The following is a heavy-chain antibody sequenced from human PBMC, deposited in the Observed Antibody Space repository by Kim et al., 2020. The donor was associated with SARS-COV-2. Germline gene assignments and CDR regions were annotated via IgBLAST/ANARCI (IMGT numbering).Heavy chain of an antibody. V-gene: IGHV3-21*01. Sequence: GGSLRLSCTASGFTFSSYSMNWVRQAPGKGLEWVSSVSSSGSNIYYTDSMEGRFSSSRDNAKNSLYLQMNSLRAEDTAVYYCARRNYMDVWGKGTTVTVSS. CDR2: VSSSGSNI. CDR1: GFTFSSYS. J-gene: IGHJ6*03. CDR3: ARRNYMDV.